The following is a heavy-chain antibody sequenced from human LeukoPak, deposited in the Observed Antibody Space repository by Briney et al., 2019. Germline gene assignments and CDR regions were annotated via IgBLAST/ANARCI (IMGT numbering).Heavy chain of an antibody. Sequence: PSETLSLTCTVSGGSFSSSSYYWGWIRQPPGKGLEWIGSIYYSRSTYYNPSLKSRVTISVDTSKNQFSLKLSSVTAADTAVYYCAREYGSGAYFDYWGQGTLVTVSS. V-gene: IGHV4-39*07. CDR1: GGSFSSSSYY. D-gene: IGHD3-10*01. CDR2: IYYSRST. J-gene: IGHJ4*02. CDR3: AREYGSGAYFDY.